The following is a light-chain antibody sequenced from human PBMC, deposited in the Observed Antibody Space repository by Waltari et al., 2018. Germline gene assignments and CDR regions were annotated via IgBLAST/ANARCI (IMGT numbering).Light chain of an antibody. CDR3: QQYISYPWT. CDR1: QTVDSW. Sequence: DIQMTQSPSTLSASVGDRVIMSCRASQTVDSWLAWYQQKPGQHPKLLIYKASSLESGVPARFSGSGSGTEFTLTISSLQPDDFATYYCQQYISYPWTFGQGTKVEIK. CDR2: KAS. V-gene: IGKV1-5*03. J-gene: IGKJ1*01.